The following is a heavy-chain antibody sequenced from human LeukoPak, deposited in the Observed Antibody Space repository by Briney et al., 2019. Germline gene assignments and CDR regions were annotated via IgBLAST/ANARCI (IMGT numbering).Heavy chain of an antibody. V-gene: IGHV1-18*01. J-gene: IGHJ4*02. CDR3: ARVDCSSTSCFSRLGY. Sequence: ASVKVSCKASGYTFTSYGISWVRPAPGQGLEWMGWISAYNGNTNYAQKLQGRVTMTTDTSTSTAYMELRSLRSDDTAVYYCARVDCSSTSCFSRLGYWGQGTLVTVSS. CDR2: ISAYNGNT. D-gene: IGHD2-2*01. CDR1: GYTFTSYG.